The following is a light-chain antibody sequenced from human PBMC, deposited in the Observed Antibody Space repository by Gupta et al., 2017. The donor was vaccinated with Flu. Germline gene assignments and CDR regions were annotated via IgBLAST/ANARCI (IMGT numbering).Light chain of an antibody. CDR3: QQEGGSPPYT. CDR1: QSVSSSD. CDR2: GES. V-gene: IGKV3-20*01. Sequence: EIVFTQSPGTLSLSSGERATLSCMASQSVSSSDLVWYQQNPCQSPMLLIFGESNSSSGIPDQFSGSGSGIDFTLTISRLEHDDFAVYYCQQEGGSPPYTFGQGTKLEIK. J-gene: IGKJ2*01.